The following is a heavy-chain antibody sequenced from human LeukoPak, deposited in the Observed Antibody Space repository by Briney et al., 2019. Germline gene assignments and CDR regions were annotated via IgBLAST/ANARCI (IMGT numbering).Heavy chain of an antibody. CDR3: ARDIGARGYSGYDFVGDY. J-gene: IGHJ4*02. Sequence: SVKVSCKASGGTFSSYAISWVRQAPGQGLEWMGRIIPIFGTANYAQKFQGRATITTDESTSTAYMELSSLRSEDTAVYYCARDIGARGYSGYDFVGDYWGQGTLVTVSS. CDR1: GGTFSSYA. V-gene: IGHV1-69*05. CDR2: IIPIFGTA. D-gene: IGHD5-12*01.